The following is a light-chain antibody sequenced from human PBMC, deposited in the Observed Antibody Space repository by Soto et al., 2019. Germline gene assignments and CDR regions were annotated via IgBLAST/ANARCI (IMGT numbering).Light chain of an antibody. CDR1: SSSIGSNT. Sequence: QSVLTQPPSASGTPGQRVTISCSGSSSSIGSNTVNWYQQLPGTAPKLLIYGHNQRPSWVPDRFSGSRSGTSASLAISGLQSEDEADYYCAAWDDSLNGRVFGGGTKLTVL. CDR3: AAWDDSLNGRV. V-gene: IGLV1-44*01. CDR2: GHN. J-gene: IGLJ2*01.